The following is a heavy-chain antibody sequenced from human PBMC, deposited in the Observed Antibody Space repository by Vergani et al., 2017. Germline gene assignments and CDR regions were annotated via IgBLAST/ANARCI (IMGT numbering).Heavy chain of an antibody. CDR1: GESVSSPIYN. D-gene: IGHD6-19*01. CDR3: AALAVPGFPEFDQ. CDR2: IFFSGTT. J-gene: IGHJ4*02. V-gene: IGHV4-39*01. Sequence: QLQLQESGPGLLKASETLSLTCTVSGESVSSPIYNWGWLRQSPGRGPECIGSIFFSGTTYYNPSLRGLLFMSVDTSKSQFSLKMDSVTAAVTAGYYCAALAVPGFPEFDQCGQGMLVTVSS.